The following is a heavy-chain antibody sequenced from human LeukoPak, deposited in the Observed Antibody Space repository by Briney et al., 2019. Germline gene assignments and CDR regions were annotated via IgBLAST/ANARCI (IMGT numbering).Heavy chain of an antibody. V-gene: IGHV3-30-3*01. J-gene: IGHJ4*02. CDR2: ISYDGSNK. Sequence: GGSLRLSCAASGFTFSSYAMHWVRQAPGKGLEWVAVISYDGSNKYYADSVKGRLTISRDNSKNTLYLQMNSLRAEDTAVYYCAGVPRSGYFDYWGQGTLVTVSS. D-gene: IGHD3-10*01. CDR1: GFTFSSYA. CDR3: AGVPRSGYFDY.